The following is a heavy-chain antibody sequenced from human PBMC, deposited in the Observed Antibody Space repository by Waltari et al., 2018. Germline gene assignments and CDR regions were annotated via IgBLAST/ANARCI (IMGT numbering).Heavy chain of an antibody. Sequence: EGQLVESGGGLVKPGGSLRLSCAASGLSFGPHNRNWVRQAPGKGLEWVSYISSSSAYKYYADSVKGRFAISRDNAKNLLFLQMNSLRADDTAVYYCVRENCSVTSCFKHFDYWGRGILVTVSS. CDR2: ISSSSAYK. V-gene: IGHV3-21*05. CDR1: GLSFGPHN. CDR3: VRENCSVTSCFKHFDY. D-gene: IGHD2-2*01. J-gene: IGHJ4*02.